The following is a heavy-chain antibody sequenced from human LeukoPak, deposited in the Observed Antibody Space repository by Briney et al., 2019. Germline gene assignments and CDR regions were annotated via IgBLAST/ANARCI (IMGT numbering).Heavy chain of an antibody. CDR1: GFNFGGYA. CDR2: IRSKALYGTR. CDR3: ARENVNYYAPDY. Sequence: GGSLRLSCTASGFNFGGYAINWVRQAPGQGLEWVGFIRSKALYGTREYAASVEGRFTISRDDSKGIAYLQMNTLRIEDTAVYYCARENVNYYAPDYWGQGTPVTVSS. D-gene: IGHD2-2*01. V-gene: IGHV3-49*04. J-gene: IGHJ4*02.